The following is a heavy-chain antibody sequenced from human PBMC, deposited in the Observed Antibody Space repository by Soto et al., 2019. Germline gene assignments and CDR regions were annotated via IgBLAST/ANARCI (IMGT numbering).Heavy chain of an antibody. J-gene: IGHJ4*02. CDR3: ARDRSRFGDYFDF. D-gene: IGHD3-10*01. CDR1: GFTFSSYG. V-gene: IGHV3-33*01. Sequence: QVQLVESGGGVVQPGRSLRLSCAASGFTFSSYGMHWVRQAPGKGLEWVAVIWYDGSNKYYADSVKGRFTISRDNSKNTLYLQMNSLRAEDTAVYYCARDRSRFGDYFDFWGQGTLVTVSS. CDR2: IWYDGSNK.